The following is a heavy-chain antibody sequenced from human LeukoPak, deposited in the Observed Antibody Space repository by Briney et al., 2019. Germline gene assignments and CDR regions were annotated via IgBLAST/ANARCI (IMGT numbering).Heavy chain of an antibody. CDR3: ARIYGSGSSKSDNFDY. V-gene: IGHV3-33*01. J-gene: IGHJ4*02. Sequence: GRALRLSCAASGFTFSSYGMHWVRQAPGKERQWVAGIWYDGSNKYYADSVKGRFTISRDNSKNTLYLQMNSLRAEDTAVYYCARIYGSGSSKSDNFDYWGQGTLVTVSS. D-gene: IGHD3-10*01. CDR1: GFTFSSYG. CDR2: IWYDGSNK.